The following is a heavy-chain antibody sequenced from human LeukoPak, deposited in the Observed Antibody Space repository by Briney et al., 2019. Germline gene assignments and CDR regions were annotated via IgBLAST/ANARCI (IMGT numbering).Heavy chain of an antibody. Sequence: SETLSLTCAVYRVSFSGYYWSWIRQPPGKGLEWIGESNDSGSVNCNPSLKNRVTLSVDTSKNQFSLRLSSVAAADTAVYYCARRLVDSGASQVSDDWGQGTLVTVSS. CDR1: RVSFSGYY. V-gene: IGHV4-34*01. J-gene: IGHJ4*02. CDR3: ARRLVDSGASQVSDD. CDR2: SNDSGSV. D-gene: IGHD2-15*01.